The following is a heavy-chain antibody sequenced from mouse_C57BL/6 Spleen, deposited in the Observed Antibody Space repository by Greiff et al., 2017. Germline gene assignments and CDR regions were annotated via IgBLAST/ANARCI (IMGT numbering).Heavy chain of an antibody. D-gene: IGHD1-1*01. Sequence: EVQGVESGGGLVKPGGSLKLSCAASGFTFSSYAMSWVRQTPEKRLEWVATISDGGSYTYYPDNVKGRFTISRDNAKNNLYLQMSHLKSEDTAMYYCARDSTTRGYYAMDYWGQGTSVTVSS. J-gene: IGHJ4*01. V-gene: IGHV5-4*01. CDR2: ISDGGSYT. CDR3: ARDSTTRGYYAMDY. CDR1: GFTFSSYA.